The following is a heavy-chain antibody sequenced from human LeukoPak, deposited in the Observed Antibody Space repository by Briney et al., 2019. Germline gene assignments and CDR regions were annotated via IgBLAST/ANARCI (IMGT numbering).Heavy chain of an antibody. CDR3: AREMATIVNQFDY. CDR1: GYTSSSYG. D-gene: IGHD5-24*01. CDR2: ISPYNGNT. V-gene: IGHV1-18*01. J-gene: IGHJ4*02. Sequence: ASLKVSCKASGYTSSSYGISWVRQAPGQGLEWMGWISPYNGNTNYAQKLQGRVTMTTDTSTTTAYMELRSLRSDDTAVYYCAREMATIVNQFDYWGQGTLVTVSS.